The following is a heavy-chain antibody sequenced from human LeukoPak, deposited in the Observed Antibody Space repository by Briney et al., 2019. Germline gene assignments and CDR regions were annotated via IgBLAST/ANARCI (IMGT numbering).Heavy chain of an antibody. CDR1: GFTLDDYT. V-gene: IGHV3-43*01. D-gene: IGHD6-13*01. J-gene: IGHJ3*01. Sequence: GGSLRLSCAASGFTLDDYTMHWVRQAPGKGLEWVSLISWDGGSTYYADSVKGRFTISRDNSKNSLYLQMNSLRTEDTALYYCAKDSSVSGSSFPLDWGQGTMVTVSS. CDR2: ISWDGGST. CDR3: AKDSSVSGSSFPLD.